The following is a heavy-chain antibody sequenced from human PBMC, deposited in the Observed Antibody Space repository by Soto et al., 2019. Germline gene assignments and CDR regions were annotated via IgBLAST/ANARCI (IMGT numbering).Heavy chain of an antibody. CDR2: LYTFGEG. CDR3: ARDKDFGDYTFDL. Sequence: EVRLAESGGGVIHPGGSLRLSCAVSGLDVKAIYMSWLRQAPGKGLEWVAGLYTFGEGYYADFAAGRFTIARHESENTLLLEMIDLKIEDTAIYYCARDKDFGDYTFDLWGQGTLVTVSS. V-gene: IGHV3-53*01. CDR1: GLDVKAIY. J-gene: IGHJ4*02. D-gene: IGHD4-17*01.